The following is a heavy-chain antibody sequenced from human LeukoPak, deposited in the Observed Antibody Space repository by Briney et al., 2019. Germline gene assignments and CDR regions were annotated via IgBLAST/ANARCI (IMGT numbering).Heavy chain of an antibody. J-gene: IGHJ4*02. Sequence: TGGSLRLSCAASGFTYSSYAMSWVRQAPGKGLEWVSAISVSGGSTYYADSVKGRFTISRDNSKNTLYLQMNSLRAEETAVYYCAKERSRGGDRLDYWGQGTLVTVSS. CDR3: AKERSRGGDRLDY. CDR2: ISVSGGST. D-gene: IGHD2-21*02. CDR1: GFTYSSYA. V-gene: IGHV3-23*01.